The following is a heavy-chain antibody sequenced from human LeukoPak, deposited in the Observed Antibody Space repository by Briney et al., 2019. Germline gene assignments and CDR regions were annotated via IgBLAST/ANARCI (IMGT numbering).Heavy chain of an antibody. J-gene: IGHJ6*03. V-gene: IGHV1-69*05. CDR3: AQSSRRPSYYYYMDV. CDR1: GGTFSSYA. CDR2: IIPIFGTA. Sequence: SVKASCKASGGTFSSYAISWVRQAPGQGLEWMGGIIPIFGTANYAQKFQGRVTITTDESTSTAYMELSSLRSEDTAVYYCAQSSRRPSYYYYMDVWGKGTTVTVSS.